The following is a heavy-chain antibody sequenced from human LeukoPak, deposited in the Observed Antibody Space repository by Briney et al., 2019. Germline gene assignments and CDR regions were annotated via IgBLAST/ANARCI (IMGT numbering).Heavy chain of an antibody. CDR2: IYTSGSN. J-gene: IGHJ6*03. CDR3: ARVLRGGYCSGGSYSRQFGGYYYYMDV. V-gene: IGHV4-61*02. Sequence: PSETLSLTCTVSGGTISSGGYNWSWIRQPPGMGLEWMGRIYTSGSNNYNHSLKSRVTITEDTTKTHFSLKLSSVTAADTALYYCARVLRGGYCSGGSYSRQFGGYYYYMDVWGKGTTVTVSS. D-gene: IGHD2-15*01. CDR1: GGTISSGGYN.